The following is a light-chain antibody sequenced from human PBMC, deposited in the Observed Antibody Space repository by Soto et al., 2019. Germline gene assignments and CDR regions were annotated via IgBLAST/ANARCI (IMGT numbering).Light chain of an antibody. CDR1: QGISSA. CDR3: QQFNSYPFT. CDR2: DAS. V-gene: IGKV1-13*02. J-gene: IGKJ3*01. Sequence: AIQLTQSPSSLSASVGDRVTITCRASQGISSALAWYQQKPGKAPKLLIYDASSLESGVPARFSGSGSETDFTLTISSLQPEDFATYYCQQFNSYPFTFGPGTKVDIK.